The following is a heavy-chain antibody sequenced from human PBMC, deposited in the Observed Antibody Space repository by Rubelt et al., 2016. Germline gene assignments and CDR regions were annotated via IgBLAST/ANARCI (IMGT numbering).Heavy chain of an antibody. CDR1: GYTFTSYG. J-gene: IGHJ5*02. CDR2: ISAYNGNT. Sequence: VKVSCKASGYTFTSYGISWVRQAPGQGLEWMGWISAYNGNTNYAQKLQGRVTMTTDTSTSTAYMELRSLRSDDTAVYYRARDSPDDYGGNGWFDPWGQVTLVTVSS. CDR3: ARDSPDDYGGNGWFDP. D-gene: IGHD4-23*01. V-gene: IGHV1-18*01.